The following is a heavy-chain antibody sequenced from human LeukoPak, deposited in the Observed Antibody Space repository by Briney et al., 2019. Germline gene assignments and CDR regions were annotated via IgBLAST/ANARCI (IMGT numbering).Heavy chain of an antibody. D-gene: IGHD3-22*01. V-gene: IGHV4-4*07. J-gene: IGHJ6*03. CDR3: AREASRELVVSGYYHYYMDV. Sequence: KPSETLSLTCTVSGGSISSYYWSWIRQPAGKGLEWIGRVYSSDNIIYNPSLKSRVTMSVDTSKDQLSLKLSPVTAADTAVYYCAREASRELVVSGYYHYYMDVWGKGTTVTVSS. CDR2: VYSSDNI. CDR1: GGSISSYY.